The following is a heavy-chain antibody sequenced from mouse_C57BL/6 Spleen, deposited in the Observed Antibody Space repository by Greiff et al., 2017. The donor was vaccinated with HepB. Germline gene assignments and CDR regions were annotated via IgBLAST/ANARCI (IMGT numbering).Heavy chain of an antibody. Sequence: EVKLMESGPELVKPGASVKISCKASGYSFTGYYMNWVKQSPEKSLEWIGEINPSTGGTTYNQKFKAKATLTVDKSSSTAYMQLKSLTSEDSAVYYCARGTYYGNYDYFDYWGQGTTLTVSS. V-gene: IGHV1-42*01. CDR1: GYSFTGYY. J-gene: IGHJ2*01. CDR2: INPSTGGT. CDR3: ARGTYYGNYDYFDY. D-gene: IGHD2-10*01.